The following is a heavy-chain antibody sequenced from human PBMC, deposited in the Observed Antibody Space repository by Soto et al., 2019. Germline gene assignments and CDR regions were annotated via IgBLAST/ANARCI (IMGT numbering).Heavy chain of an antibody. CDR1: GFTFDNYA. Sequence: EQLLESGGGSVQPGGSLRLSCAGSGFTFDNYAINWVRQAPGKGLQWLSVIGGNGGSTYHADSVKDRFTISRDNSVNTVYLQLSSLTADDTAVYYCAREGGAYSYGYPRFDSWGQGALVTVSS. CDR2: IGGNGGST. J-gene: IGHJ4*02. V-gene: IGHV3-23*01. D-gene: IGHD5-18*01. CDR3: AREGGAYSYGYPRFDS.